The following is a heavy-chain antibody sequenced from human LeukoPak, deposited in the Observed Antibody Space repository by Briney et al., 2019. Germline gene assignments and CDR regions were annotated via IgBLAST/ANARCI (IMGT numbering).Heavy chain of an antibody. Sequence: GGSLRLSCAASGFSISDYWMHWVRQAPGKGPIWVSRIKSDGSHTAYADSVKGRFTISRDNAKNTLSLQMNSLRAEDTAVYYCARELRGAFNIWGQGTMVTVSS. J-gene: IGHJ3*02. CDR3: ARELRGAFNI. D-gene: IGHD2-15*01. CDR1: GFSISDYW. V-gene: IGHV3-74*01. CDR2: IKSDGSHT.